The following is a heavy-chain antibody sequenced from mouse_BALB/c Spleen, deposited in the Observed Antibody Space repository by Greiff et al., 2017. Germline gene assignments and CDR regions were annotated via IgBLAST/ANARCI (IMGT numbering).Heavy chain of an antibody. D-gene: IGHD4-1*01. J-gene: IGHJ4*01. CDR2: IRNKANGYTT. CDR3: ARELGFPYAMDY. CDR1: GFTFTDYY. Sequence: EVNVVESGGGLVQPGGSLRLSCATSGFTFTDYYMSWVRQPPGKALEWLGFIRNKANGYTTEYSASVKGRFTISRDNSQSILYLQMNTLRAEDSATYYCARELGFPYAMDYWGQGTSVTVSS. V-gene: IGHV7-3*02.